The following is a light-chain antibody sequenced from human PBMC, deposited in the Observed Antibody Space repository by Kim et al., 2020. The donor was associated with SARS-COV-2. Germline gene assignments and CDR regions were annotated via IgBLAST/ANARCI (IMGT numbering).Light chain of an antibody. Sequence: GQSITISCTGTNSDVGGYTYVSWDQPHPGKAPKLMVYDVSQRPSGVSNRFSGSKSGNTDSLTISGLQAEDEADYHCSSYTSSRTWVFGGGTQLTVL. V-gene: IGLV2-14*03. CDR1: NSDVGGYTY. J-gene: IGLJ3*02. CDR3: SSYTSSRTWV. CDR2: DVS.